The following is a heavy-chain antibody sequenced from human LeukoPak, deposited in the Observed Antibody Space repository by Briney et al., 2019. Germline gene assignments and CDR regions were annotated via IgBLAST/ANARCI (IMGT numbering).Heavy chain of an antibody. Sequence: SETLSLTCTVSGGSIRSSYYYWGWIRQPPGKGLEWIGSIYDSGSTYYNPSLKSRVTISVDTSKNQFSLKLNSVTAADTAVYYCARVQKSNSGYYYLADSWGPGTLVPVSS. J-gene: IGHJ4*02. CDR3: ARVQKSNSGYYYLADS. V-gene: IGHV4-39*01. D-gene: IGHD3-22*01. CDR1: GGSIRSSYYY. CDR2: IYDSGST.